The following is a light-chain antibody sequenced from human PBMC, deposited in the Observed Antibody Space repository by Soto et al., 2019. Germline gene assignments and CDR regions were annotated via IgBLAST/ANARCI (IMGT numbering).Light chain of an antibody. CDR1: RSDIGAYNF. CDR3: TSWTTSTTMI. CDR2: DVN. V-gene: IGLV2-14*03. J-gene: IGLJ2*01. Sequence: QSALTQPASVSGSPGQSITISCTGTRSDIGAYNFVSWYQQHPGEVPKLMIYDVNVRPSGVSNRFSGSKSGNTASLTISGLQAEDEAEYYCTSWTTSTTMIFGGGTKVTVL.